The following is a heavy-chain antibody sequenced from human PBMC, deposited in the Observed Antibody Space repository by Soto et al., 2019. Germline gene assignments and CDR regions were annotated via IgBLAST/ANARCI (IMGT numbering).Heavy chain of an antibody. CDR3: ARTYYDFWSGYWRWFDP. J-gene: IGHJ5*02. V-gene: IGHV4-59*01. D-gene: IGHD3-3*01. CDR1: GGSISGYY. CDR2: IYYSGST. Sequence: SETLSLTCTVSGGSISGYYWSWIRQPPGKGLEWIGYIYYSGSTNYNPSLKSRATISIDTSKNQFSLKLSSVTAADTAVYYCARTYYDFWSGYWRWFDPWGQGTLVTVSS.